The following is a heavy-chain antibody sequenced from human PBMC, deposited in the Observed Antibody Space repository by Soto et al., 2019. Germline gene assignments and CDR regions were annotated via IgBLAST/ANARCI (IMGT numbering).Heavy chain of an antibody. Sequence: ASLKVSCNASGYTFTSYYINWVLQATGQGLEWMGWMNPNSGNTGYAQKFQGRVTMTRNTSISTAYMELSSLRSEDTAVYYCARGGKYDILTSLPDNYYYYMDVWGNGTTVTDSS. CDR3: ARGGKYDILTSLPDNYYYYMDV. CDR2: MNPNSGNT. D-gene: IGHD3-9*01. V-gene: IGHV1-8*01. CDR1: GYTFTSYY. J-gene: IGHJ6*03.